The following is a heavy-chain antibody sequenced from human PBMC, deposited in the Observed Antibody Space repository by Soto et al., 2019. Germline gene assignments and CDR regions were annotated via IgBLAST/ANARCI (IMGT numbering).Heavy chain of an antibody. V-gene: IGHV3-49*03. CDR1: GFTFGDYA. J-gene: IGHJ6*02. CDR3: TRENWLVPEWLLSGMDV. Sequence: GGSLRLSCTASGFTFGDYAMSWFRQAPGKGLEWVGFIRSKAYGGTTEYAASVKGRFTISRDDSKSIAYLQMNSLKTEDTAVYYCTRENWLVPEWLLSGMDVWGQGTTVTVSS. CDR2: IRSKAYGGTT. D-gene: IGHD3-3*01.